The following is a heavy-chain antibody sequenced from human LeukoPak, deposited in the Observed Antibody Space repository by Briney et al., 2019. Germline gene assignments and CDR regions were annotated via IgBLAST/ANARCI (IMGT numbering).Heavy chain of an antibody. D-gene: IGHD1-14*01. CDR2: IYYSGNT. CDR1: GGSISIYY. V-gene: IGHV4-59*08. Sequence: PSETLSLTCTVSGGSISIYYWSWIRQPPGKGLEYIGYIYYSGNTNSNPSLNSRVTISVDTSENQFSLKLSSVTAADTAVYYCARRGSGASLEYYFDLWGRGTLVTVSS. J-gene: IGHJ2*01. CDR3: ARRGSGASLEYYFDL.